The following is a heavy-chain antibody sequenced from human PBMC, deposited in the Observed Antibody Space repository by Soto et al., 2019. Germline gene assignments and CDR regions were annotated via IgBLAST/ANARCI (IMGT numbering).Heavy chain of an antibody. D-gene: IGHD2-21*02. CDR1: GFTFSTYA. J-gene: IGHJ6*03. CDR3: ARGLSKGAYYHYMDV. Sequence: GGSVRLSCEASGFTFSTYAMTWVRQAPGKGLEWASAISGSGGDTYYADSVKGRFTISRDNSKNMLYVQMNSLRGDDTAVYYCARGLSKGAYYHYMDVWGKGTTVTVSS. CDR2: ISGSGGDT. V-gene: IGHV3-23*01.